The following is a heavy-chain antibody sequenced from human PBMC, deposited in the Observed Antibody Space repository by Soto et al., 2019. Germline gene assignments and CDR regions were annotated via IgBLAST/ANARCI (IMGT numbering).Heavy chain of an antibody. CDR1: GYIFTSYG. CDR2: IGAYNGKT. D-gene: IGHD1-26*01. J-gene: IGHJ4*02. V-gene: IGHV1-18*01. CDR3: ARDRLGATGDY. Sequence: WASVKVSCKASGYIFTSYGISWVRQAPGQGLEWMGWIGAYNGKTNNAQKLQGRVTMTTDTSTSTAYMELRSLRSDDTAVYYCARDRLGATGDYWGQGTLVTVSS.